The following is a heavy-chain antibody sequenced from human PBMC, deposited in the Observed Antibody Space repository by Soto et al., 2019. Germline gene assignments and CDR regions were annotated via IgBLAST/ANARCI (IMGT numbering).Heavy chain of an antibody. V-gene: IGHV3-49*03. CDR2: IRSKAYGGTT. CDR1: GFTFGDYS. CDR3: TRDLRYFDWLQFPY. J-gene: IGHJ4*02. Sequence: GGSLELSCSTSGFTFGDYSVSLFRPAPGKGLEVVGFIRSKAYGGTTEYAASVKGRFTISRDDSKSIAYLQMNSLKTEDTAVYYCTRDLRYFDWLQFPYWGQGTLVTVS. D-gene: IGHD3-9*01.